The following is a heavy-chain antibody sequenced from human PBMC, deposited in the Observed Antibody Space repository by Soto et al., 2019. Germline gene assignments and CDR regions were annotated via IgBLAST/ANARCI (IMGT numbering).Heavy chain of an antibody. CDR1: GVYFSCYY. D-gene: IGHD2-21*02. CDR2: INHSGST. Sequence: SVTISLTCAFYGVYFSCYYWILIRKTPGKGLEWIGEINHSGSTNYNPSLKSRVTISVDTSKNQFSLKLSSVTAADTAVYYCARAHGGNSFRHKHLFDYWGQGTLVTVS. V-gene: IGHV4-34*01. J-gene: IGHJ4*02. CDR3: ARAHGGNSFRHKHLFDY.